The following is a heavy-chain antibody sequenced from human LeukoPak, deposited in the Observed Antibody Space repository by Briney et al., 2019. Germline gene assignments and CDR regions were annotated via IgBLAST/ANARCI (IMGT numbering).Heavy chain of an antibody. CDR3: AKGGNGYSYGYFDY. CDR1: GFTFSSYG. Sequence: VGSPRLSCAASGFTFSSYGMHWVRQAPGKGLEWVAFIRYDGGNKYYADSVKGRFTISRDNSKNTLYLQMNSLRTEDTAVYYCAKGGNGYSYGYFDYWGQGTLVAVSS. V-gene: IGHV3-30*02. CDR2: IRYDGGNK. D-gene: IGHD5-18*01. J-gene: IGHJ4*02.